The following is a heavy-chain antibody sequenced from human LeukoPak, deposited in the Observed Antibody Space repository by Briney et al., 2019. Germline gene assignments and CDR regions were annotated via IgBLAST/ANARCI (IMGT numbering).Heavy chain of an antibody. V-gene: IGHV4-59*01. CDR2: IYYSGST. D-gene: IGHD6-13*01. CDR1: GGSLSSYY. CDR3: ARVSAAAPCDFDY. Sequence: PPESLSLTCTVSGGSLSSYYWSWVRQPPGKGLEWIGYIYYSGSTNYNPSLMSRVTISVDTSKNQFSLKLSSVTAADTAVYYCARVSAAAPCDFDYWGQGTLVTVSS. J-gene: IGHJ4*02.